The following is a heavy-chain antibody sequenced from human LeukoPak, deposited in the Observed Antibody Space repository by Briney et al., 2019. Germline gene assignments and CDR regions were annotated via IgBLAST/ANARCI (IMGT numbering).Heavy chain of an antibody. D-gene: IGHD3-9*01. CDR1: GFTFSSYW. V-gene: IGHV3-74*03. CDR2: INSDGSSE. J-gene: IGHJ6*02. CDR3: AREDPYSEGMDV. Sequence: PGGSLRLSCAASGFTFSSYWMHWVREAPGKGLGWVSRINSDGSSETYADSVKGRFTISRDNAKNTLYVQMNSLRAGDTAVYYCAREDPYSEGMDVWGQGTSVTVSS.